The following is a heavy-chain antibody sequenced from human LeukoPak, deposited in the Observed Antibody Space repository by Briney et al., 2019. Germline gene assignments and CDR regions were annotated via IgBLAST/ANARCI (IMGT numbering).Heavy chain of an antibody. V-gene: IGHV1-2*02. Sequence: EASVKVSCKASGYTFTSYDINWVRQATGQGLEWMGWINPNSGGTNYAQKFQGRVTMTRDTSISTAYMELSRLRSDDTAVYYCARDGEQLGEDYWGQGTLVTVSS. D-gene: IGHD6-6*01. CDR1: GYTFTSYD. CDR3: ARDGEQLGEDY. J-gene: IGHJ4*02. CDR2: INPNSGGT.